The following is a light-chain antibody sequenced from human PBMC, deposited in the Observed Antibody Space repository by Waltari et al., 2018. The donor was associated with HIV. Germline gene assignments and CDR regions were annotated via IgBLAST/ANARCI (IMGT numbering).Light chain of an antibody. J-gene: IGLJ2*01. CDR1: YSNIGSNT. Sequence: QSVLTQTPSLSGPPGQRVTISCSGGYSNIGSNTVNWYQQFPGTAPRLRLYSNNQRPSGVPDRFSGSKSGTSASLVISELQSQDEADYHCAAWDDSLHGELFGGGTKLTVL. V-gene: IGLV1-44*01. CDR3: AAWDDSLHGEL. CDR2: SNN.